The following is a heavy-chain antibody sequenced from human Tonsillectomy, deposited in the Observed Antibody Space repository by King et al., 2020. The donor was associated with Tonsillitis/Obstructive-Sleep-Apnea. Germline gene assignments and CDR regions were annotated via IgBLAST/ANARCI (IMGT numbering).Heavy chain of an antibody. D-gene: IGHD4-11*01. V-gene: IGHV3-33*01. CDR3: ARDPLSTVTTLDY. CDR2: IWYDGSHK. Sequence: VQLVESGGGVVQPVRSLRLSCAASGFTFSSYGMHWVRQAPGKGLEWVAVIWYDGSHKYYADSVKGRFTISRDNSKNTLYLQMNSLRAEDTAVYYCARDPLSTVTTLDYWGQGTLVTVSS. CDR1: GFTFSSYG. J-gene: IGHJ4*02.